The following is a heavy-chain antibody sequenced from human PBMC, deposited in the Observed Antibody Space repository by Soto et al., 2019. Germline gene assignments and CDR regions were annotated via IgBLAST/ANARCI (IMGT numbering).Heavy chain of an antibody. CDR2: ISSSRSTR. J-gene: IGHJ2*01. CDR3: ARANISAAGGSDL. D-gene: IGHD6-13*01. V-gene: IGHV3-48*03. Sequence: SLRLSCAACGFIFSSYEMNWVRQAPGKGLEWVSYISSSRSTRYYADAVKGRVTISRDNAKNSLYRQMNSLRAENTAIYYCARANISAAGGSDLWGRGTLVTVSS. CDR1: GFIFSSYE.